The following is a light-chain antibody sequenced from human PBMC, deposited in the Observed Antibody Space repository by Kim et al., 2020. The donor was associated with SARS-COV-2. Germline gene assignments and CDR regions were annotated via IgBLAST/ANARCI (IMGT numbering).Light chain of an antibody. CDR1: QSVSTD. V-gene: IGKV3D-15*01. CDR2: GAS. Sequence: EVVMTQSPATLSVSPGERATLSCRASQSVSTDLAWYQQKSGQAPRLLIYGASTRATGIPARFSGSGSGTEFTLTTSGLQSEDLAVYYCQQYKNWPPITFGQGTRLEIK. CDR3: QQYKNWPPIT. J-gene: IGKJ5*01.